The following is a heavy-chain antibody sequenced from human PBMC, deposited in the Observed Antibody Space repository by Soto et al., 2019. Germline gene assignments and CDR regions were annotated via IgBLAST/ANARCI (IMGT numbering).Heavy chain of an antibody. Sequence: GESLKISCAASGFTFSSYEMNWVRQAPGKGLEWVSYISSSGSTIYYADSVKGRFTISRDNAKNSLYLQMNSLRAEDTAVYYCASPGRELLRRVFDYWGQGTLVTVSS. J-gene: IGHJ4*02. V-gene: IGHV3-48*03. CDR3: ASPGRELLRRVFDY. CDR2: ISSSGSTI. D-gene: IGHD1-26*01. CDR1: GFTFSSYE.